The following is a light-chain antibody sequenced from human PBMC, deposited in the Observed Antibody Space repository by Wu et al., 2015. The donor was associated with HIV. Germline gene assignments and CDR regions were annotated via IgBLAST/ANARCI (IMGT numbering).Light chain of an antibody. CDR1: QTVRVSH. CDR2: GAY. Sequence: EIVLTQSPGTLSLSPGDRATLSCRASQTVRVSHLAWYQQKAGQPPRLLIWGAYNRAGGVPDRFSGSVSGTDFTLTISRLGPDDSAMYYCQQYERSPRTFGQGTKVEI. J-gene: IGKJ1*01. V-gene: IGKV3-20*01. CDR3: QQYERSPRT.